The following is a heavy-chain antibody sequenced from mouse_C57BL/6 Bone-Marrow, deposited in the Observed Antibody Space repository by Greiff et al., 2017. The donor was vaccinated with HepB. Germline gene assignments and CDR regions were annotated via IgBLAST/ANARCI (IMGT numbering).Heavy chain of an antibody. CDR3: ARWGSVWLPFYSAMDY. CDR2: IYPGSGST. J-gene: IGHJ4*01. Sequence: QVQLQQPGAELVKPGASVKMSCKASGYTFTSYWITWVKQRPGQGLEWIGDIYPGSGSTNYNEKFKSKATLTVDTSSSTAYMQLNSLTSEDSAVYYCARWGSVWLPFYSAMDYWGQGTTVTGSS. D-gene: IGHD2-2*01. CDR1: GYTFTSYW. V-gene: IGHV1-55*01.